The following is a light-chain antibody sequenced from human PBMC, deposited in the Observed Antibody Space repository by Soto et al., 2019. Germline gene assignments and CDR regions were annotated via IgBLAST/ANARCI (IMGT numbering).Light chain of an antibody. J-gene: IGLJ1*01. CDR3: ASFRSGTILV. CDR2: EVT. CDR1: RSDIGDSNF. V-gene: IGLV2-14*01. Sequence: QSVLTQPASVSGSPGQSVTISCTGPRSDIGDSNFISWYQHSPGKAPTLLIYEVTNRPSGVSKRFSGSKAGNTASLTISGLLDDDESDYFCASFRSGTILVFGTGTKVTVL.